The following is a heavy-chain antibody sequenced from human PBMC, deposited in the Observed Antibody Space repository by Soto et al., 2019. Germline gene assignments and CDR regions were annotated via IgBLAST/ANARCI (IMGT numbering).Heavy chain of an antibody. CDR2: IIPIFGTA. J-gene: IGHJ5*02. Sequence: QVQLVQSGAEVKKPGSSVKVSCKASGGTFSSYAISWVRQAPVQGLEWMGGIIPIFGTANYAQKFQGRVTSTADESTSTAYMELCSLRSEDRAVYYCVSSGYSYGYGLSRFDPWGQGTLVTVSS. CDR1: GGTFSSYA. V-gene: IGHV1-69*01. CDR3: VSSGYSYGYGLSRFDP. D-gene: IGHD5-18*01.